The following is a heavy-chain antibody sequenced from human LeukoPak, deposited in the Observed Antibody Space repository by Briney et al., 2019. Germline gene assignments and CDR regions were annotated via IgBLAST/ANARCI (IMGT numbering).Heavy chain of an antibody. Sequence: GGSLRLSCAASGFTFSSCSMNWVRQAPGKGLEWVSYISSSSSTIYYADSVKGRFTISRDNAKNSLYLQMNSLRAEDTAVYYCARDLLLAVAGPWYFDYWGQGTLVTVSS. J-gene: IGHJ4*02. D-gene: IGHD6-19*01. CDR1: GFTFSSCS. V-gene: IGHV3-48*04. CDR2: ISSSSSTI. CDR3: ARDLLLAVAGPWYFDY.